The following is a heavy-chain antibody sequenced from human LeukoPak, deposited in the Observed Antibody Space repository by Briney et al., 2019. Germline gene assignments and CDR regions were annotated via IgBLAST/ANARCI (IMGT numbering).Heavy chain of an antibody. CDR1: GFTVSSNY. Sequence: GGSLRFSCAASGFTVSSNYMSWVRQAPGKGLEWVSVIYSGGSTYYADSVKGRFTISRDNSKNTLYLQMNSLRAEDTAVYYCARPCSGGSCPFDYWGQGTLVTVSS. V-gene: IGHV3-66*01. D-gene: IGHD2-15*01. J-gene: IGHJ4*02. CDR3: ARPCSGGSCPFDY. CDR2: IYSGGST.